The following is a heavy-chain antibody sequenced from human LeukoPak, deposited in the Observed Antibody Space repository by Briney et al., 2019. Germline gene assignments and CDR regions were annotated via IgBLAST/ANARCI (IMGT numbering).Heavy chain of an antibody. V-gene: IGHV4-59*01. J-gene: IGHJ5*02. Sequence: SETLSLTCTVSGGSINDYYWTWLRQAPGKGLEWLGYISNSGTTDYNPSLKGRVTMSVDTSKNGFSLNLTSVSAADTAMYYCARVVRGAVTSNWFDPWGQGTLVTVSS. CDR1: GGSINDYY. CDR3: ARVVRGAVTSNWFDP. CDR2: ISNSGTT. D-gene: IGHD4-17*01.